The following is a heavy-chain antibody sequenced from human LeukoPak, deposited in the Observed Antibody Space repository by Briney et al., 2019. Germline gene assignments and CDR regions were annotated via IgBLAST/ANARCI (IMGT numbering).Heavy chain of an antibody. CDR3: ARVSSGYSYCYLLLFEH. J-gene: IGHJ1*01. CDR2: IYYSGST. D-gene: IGHD5-18*01. CDR1: GGSISSSSYY. Sequence: ASETLSLTCTVSGGSISSSSYYWGWIRQPPGKGLEWIGSIYYSGSTYYNPSLKSRVTISVDTSKNQFSLKLSSVTAADTAVYYCARVSSGYSYCYLLLFEHWGQGTLVTVSS. V-gene: IGHV4-39*07.